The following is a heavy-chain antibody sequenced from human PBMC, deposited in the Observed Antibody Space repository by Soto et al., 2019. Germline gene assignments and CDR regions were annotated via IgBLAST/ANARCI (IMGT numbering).Heavy chain of an antibody. CDR3: ARGPIVVVPAATHYYYYGMDA. CDR2: INHSGST. J-gene: IGHJ6*02. D-gene: IGHD2-2*01. Sequence: SEPLSLTCAVYCGSFSGYYWSWIRQPPGKGLEWIGEINHSGSTNYNPSLKSRVTISVDTSKNQFSLKLSSVTAADTAVYYCARGPIVVVPAATHYYYYGMDAWGQETTVTV. CDR1: CGSFSGYY. V-gene: IGHV4-34*01.